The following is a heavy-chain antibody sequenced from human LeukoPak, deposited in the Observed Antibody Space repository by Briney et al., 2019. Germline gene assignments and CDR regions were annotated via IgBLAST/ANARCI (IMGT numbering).Heavy chain of an antibody. J-gene: IGHJ4*02. CDR2: INHSGST. CDR3: ARESSGYDYYYYDSSGYFDY. V-gene: IGHV4-34*01. Sequence: SETLSLTCAVYGGSFSGYYWSWIRQPPGKGLEWIGEINHSGSTNYNPSLKSRVTISVDTSKNQFSLKLSSVTAADTAVYYCARESSGYDYYYYDSSGYFDYWGQGTLVTVSS. D-gene: IGHD3-22*01. CDR1: GGSFSGYY.